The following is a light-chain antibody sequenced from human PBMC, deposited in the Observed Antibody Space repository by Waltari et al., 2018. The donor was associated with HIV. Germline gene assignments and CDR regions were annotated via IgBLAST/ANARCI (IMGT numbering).Light chain of an antibody. J-gene: IGLJ1*01. CDR1: SLRSYY. CDR3: HSRDSSGYSYV. CDR2: GKN. Sequence: SSELTQDPDVSVALGQTLKITCQGDSLRSYYANWYQQKPGQAPVLVLHGKNSRPSGVPDRFSGSTSGSTASLTIIGAQAADEAVYHCHSRDSSGYSYVFGNGTQVTDL. V-gene: IGLV3-19*01.